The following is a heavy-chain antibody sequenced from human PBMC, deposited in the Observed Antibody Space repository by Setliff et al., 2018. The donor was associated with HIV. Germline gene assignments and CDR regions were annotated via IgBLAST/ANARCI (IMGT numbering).Heavy chain of an antibody. J-gene: IGHJ5*01. CDR3: VRHVWSDDFLVPGWFDS. CDR2: VYYSGIT. D-gene: IGHD3-3*01. CDR1: GGSIIDSRYF. V-gene: IGHV4-39*01. Sequence: ETLSLTCTVSGGSIIDSRYFWGWIRQPPGKGLEWIGSVYYSGITYYSSSLKRRVTVSVDTSRIQFSLKLTSVTAADTAVYKCVRHVWSDDFLVPGWFDSWSQGTLVTSPQ.